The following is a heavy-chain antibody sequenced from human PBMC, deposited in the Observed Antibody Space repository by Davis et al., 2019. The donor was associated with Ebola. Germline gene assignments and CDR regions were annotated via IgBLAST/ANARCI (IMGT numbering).Heavy chain of an antibody. V-gene: IGHV4-39*07. D-gene: IGHD2-2*01. CDR3: ARGCRPPQDIVVVPAENYYYYGMDV. Sequence: MPGGSLRLSCTVSGGSISSSSYYWGWIRQPPGKGLEWIGSIYYSGSTYYNPSLKSRVTISVDTSKNQFSLKLSSVTAADTAVYYCARGCRPPQDIVVVPAENYYYYGMDVWGKGTTVTVSS. J-gene: IGHJ6*04. CDR2: IYYSGST. CDR1: GGSISSSSYY.